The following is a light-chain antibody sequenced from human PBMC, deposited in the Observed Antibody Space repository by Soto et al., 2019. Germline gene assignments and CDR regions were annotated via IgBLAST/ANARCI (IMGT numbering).Light chain of an antibody. CDR2: GAS. V-gene: IGKV3-20*01. CDR1: QSVTSNY. CDR3: QQYGSSPTT. J-gene: IGKJ1*01. Sequence: ESVLAQSPGTLSLSPGERATLCCRASQSVTSNYLAWYQQKPGQAPRLLFFGASIRATGIPDRFTGSGSGTDFTLTISRLEPEDFAVYHCQQYGSSPTTFGQGTKVDIK.